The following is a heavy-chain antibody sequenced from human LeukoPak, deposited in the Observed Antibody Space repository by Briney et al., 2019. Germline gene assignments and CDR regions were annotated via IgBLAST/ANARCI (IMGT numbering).Heavy chain of an antibody. CDR2: IYHSGST. Sequence: SGTLSLTCAVSGGAISSSDWWSWVRQPPGKGLEWIGEIYHSGSTNYNPSLKSRVTISVDKSKNQFSLKLNSVTAADTAVYYCARRFGYGVVGGYFDYWGQGTLVTVSS. J-gene: IGHJ4*02. CDR3: ARRFGYGVVGGYFDY. D-gene: IGHD4/OR15-4a*01. CDR1: GGAISSSDW. V-gene: IGHV4-4*02.